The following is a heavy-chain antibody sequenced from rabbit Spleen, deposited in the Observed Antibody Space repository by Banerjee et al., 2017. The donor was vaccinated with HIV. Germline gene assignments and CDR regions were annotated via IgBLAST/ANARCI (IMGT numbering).Heavy chain of an antibody. CDR1: GFSFSAVHW. Sequence: QSLEESGGDLVKPGASLTLTCTASGFSFSAVHWIYWVRQAPGKGLEWIGTIYAGSTGTIDYASWAKGRFTISKSSSTTVTLQMTSLTAADTATYFCARYGWKGYGYGGLWGPGTLVTVS. CDR3: ARYGWKGYGYGGL. J-gene: IGHJ4*01. CDR2: IYAGSTGTI. V-gene: IGHV1S40*01. D-gene: IGHD6-1*01.